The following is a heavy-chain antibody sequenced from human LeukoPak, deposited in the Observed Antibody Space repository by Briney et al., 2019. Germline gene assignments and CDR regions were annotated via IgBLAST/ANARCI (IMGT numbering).Heavy chain of an antibody. Sequence: KASETLSLTCTVSGGSISSYYWSWIRQPAGKGLEWIGRIYTSGSTNYNPSLKSRVTMSVDTSKNQFSLKLSSVTAADTAVYYCARGRYRYDMTAELDAFDIWGQGTMVTVSS. CDR2: IYTSGST. CDR1: GGSISSYY. J-gene: IGHJ3*02. CDR3: ARGRYRYDMTAELDAFDI. D-gene: IGHD3-16*02. V-gene: IGHV4-4*07.